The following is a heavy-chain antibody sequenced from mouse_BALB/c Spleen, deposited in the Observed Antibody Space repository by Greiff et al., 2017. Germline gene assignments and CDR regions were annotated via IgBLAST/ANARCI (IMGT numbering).Heavy chain of an antibody. V-gene: IGHV1-5*01. D-gene: IGHD2-1*01. Sequence: VQLQQSGTVLARPGASVKMSCKASGYTFTSYWMHWVKQRPGQGLEWIGAIYPGNSDTSYNQKFKGKAKLTAVTSTSTAYMELSSLTNEDSAVYYCTREGLYFTGGYFDDWGQGTTLTVSS. J-gene: IGHJ2*01. CDR3: TREGLYFTGGYFDD. CDR2: IYPGNSDT. CDR1: GYTFTSYW.